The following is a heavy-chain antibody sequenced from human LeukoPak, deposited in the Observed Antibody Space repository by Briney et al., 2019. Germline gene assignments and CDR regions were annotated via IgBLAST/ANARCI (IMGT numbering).Heavy chain of an antibody. CDR2: IYYSGST. CDR3: ARWRYYDSSGYYFDY. CDR1: GGSISSYY. V-gene: IGHV4-59*08. D-gene: IGHD3-22*01. Sequence: SETLSLTCTVSGGSISSYYWSWIRQPPGKGLEWIGYIYYSGSTNYNPSLKSRVTISVDPSKDQISLKLSSVTAADTAVYYCARWRYYDSSGYYFDYWGQGTLVTVSS. J-gene: IGHJ4*02.